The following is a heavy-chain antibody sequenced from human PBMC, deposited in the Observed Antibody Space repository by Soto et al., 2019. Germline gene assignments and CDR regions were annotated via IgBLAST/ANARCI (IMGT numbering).Heavy chain of an antibody. J-gene: IGHJ4*02. CDR2: VYYSGST. Sequence: SETLSLTCTVSGGSVSSSSYYWGWVRQPPGKGLEWIGSVYYSGSTYYNPSLESRVTISVDKSKNQFSLKLMSLSAADTAVYYCGIPEGLATISYYFDYWGQGSLVTVAS. CDR3: GIPEGLATISYYFDY. CDR1: GGSVSSSSYY. D-gene: IGHD3-9*01. V-gene: IGHV4-39*01.